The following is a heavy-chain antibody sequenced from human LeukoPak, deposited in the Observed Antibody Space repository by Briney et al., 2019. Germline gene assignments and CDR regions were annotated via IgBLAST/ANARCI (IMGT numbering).Heavy chain of an antibody. CDR2: INPNSGGT. J-gene: IGHJ4*02. D-gene: IGHD2-15*01. CDR1: GYTFTAHY. Sequence: VASVKVSCKPSGYTFTAHYIHWVRQAPGQGLEWMGWINPNSGGTNYAQKFQGRITLTRDTSVSTAYMELSSLRSDDTAVYYCASKHCSLFNCIFPLLDYWGQGTLVTVSS. CDR3: ASKHCSLFNCIFPLLDY. V-gene: IGHV1-2*02.